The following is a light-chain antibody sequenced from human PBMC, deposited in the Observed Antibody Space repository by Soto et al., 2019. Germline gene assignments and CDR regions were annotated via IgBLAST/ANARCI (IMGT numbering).Light chain of an antibody. CDR3: LLFFSGPRV. V-gene: IGLV7-46*01. CDR2: ETS. CDR1: TGAVTSGNF. J-gene: IGLJ3*02. Sequence: QAVVTQEPSLSVSPGGTVTLTCASSTGAVTSGNFPYWFQQKPGQAPRTLIYETSNKHSWTPARFSGSLLGGKAALTLSGAHPEDVAEYYCLLFFSGPRVFGGGTKLTVL.